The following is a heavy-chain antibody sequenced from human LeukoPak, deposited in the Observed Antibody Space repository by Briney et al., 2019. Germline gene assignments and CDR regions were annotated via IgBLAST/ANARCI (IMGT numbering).Heavy chain of an antibody. Sequence: GGSLRLSCAASGFTFSSYSMNWVRQAPGKGLEWVSYISSSSTIYYADSVKGRFTISRDNAKNSLYLQMNSLRAEDTAVYYCACNVGLRLGELSYTLDYWGQGTLVTVSS. J-gene: IGHJ4*02. CDR2: ISSSSTI. V-gene: IGHV3-48*04. CDR1: GFTFSSYS. CDR3: ACNVGLRLGELSYTLDY. D-gene: IGHD3-16*02.